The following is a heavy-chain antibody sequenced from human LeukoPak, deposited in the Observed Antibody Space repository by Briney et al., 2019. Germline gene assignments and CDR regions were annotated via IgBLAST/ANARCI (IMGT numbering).Heavy chain of an antibody. CDR3: AKDRGYYYDSEQIAEYFQH. Sequence: GGSLRLSCAASGFTFSSYAMSWVRQAPGKGLEWVSAISGSGGSTYYADSVKGRFTISRDNSKNTLYLQMNSLRAEDTAVYYCAKDRGYYYDSEQIAEYFQHWGQGTLVTVSS. CDR1: GFTFSSYA. CDR2: ISGSGGST. V-gene: IGHV3-23*01. J-gene: IGHJ1*01. D-gene: IGHD3-22*01.